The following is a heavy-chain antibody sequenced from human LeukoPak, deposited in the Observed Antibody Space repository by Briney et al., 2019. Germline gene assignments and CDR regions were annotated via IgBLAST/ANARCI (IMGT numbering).Heavy chain of an antibody. CDR3: ARSPISRLGELSSFDY. D-gene: IGHD3-16*02. CDR2: IIPIFGTA. CDR1: GGTFSSYA. Sequence: SVKVSCKASGGTFSSYAMSWVRQAPGQGLEWMGGIIPIFGTANYAQKFQGRVTITADESTSTAYMELSSLRSEDTAVYYCARSPISRLGELSSFDYWGQGTLVTVSS. V-gene: IGHV1-69*01. J-gene: IGHJ4*02.